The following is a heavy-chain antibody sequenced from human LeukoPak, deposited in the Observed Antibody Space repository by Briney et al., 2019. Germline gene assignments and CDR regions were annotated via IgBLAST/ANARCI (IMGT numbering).Heavy chain of an antibody. CDR1: GGSISSGGYY. CDR3: ARADIVVVPAAIATFDY. D-gene: IGHD2-2*01. V-gene: IGHV4-30-2*01. J-gene: IGHJ4*02. Sequence: SETLSLTCTVSGGSISSGGYYWSWIRQPPGKGLEWIGYIYHSGSTYYNPSLKSRVTISVDRSKNQFSLKLSSVTAADTAVYYCARADIVVVPAAIATFDYWGQGTLVTVSS. CDR2: IYHSGST.